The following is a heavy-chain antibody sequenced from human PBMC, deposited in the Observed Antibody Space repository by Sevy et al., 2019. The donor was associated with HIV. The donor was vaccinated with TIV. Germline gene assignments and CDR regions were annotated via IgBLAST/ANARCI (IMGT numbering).Heavy chain of an antibody. CDR3: AREGGVAASFDY. D-gene: IGHD6-19*01. J-gene: IGHJ4*02. V-gene: IGHV4-4*07. Sequence: SETVSLTCTVSGGSISSDYWSWIRQPAGKGLDWIGRIYTSGSTNYNPSLKSRVTMSIDTSKNQFSLNLSSVTAADTAVYYCAREGGVAASFDYWGQGTLVTVSS. CDR2: IYTSGST. CDR1: GGSISSDY.